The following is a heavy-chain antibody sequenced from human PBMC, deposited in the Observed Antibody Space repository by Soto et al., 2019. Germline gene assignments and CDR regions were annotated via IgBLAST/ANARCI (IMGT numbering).Heavy chain of an antibody. CDR1: GFTFSSYW. CDR3: ARGDGDYYDGNGYLGRH. Sequence: EVQLVESGGGLVQPGGSLRLSCAASGFTFSSYWMHWVRQAPGKGLMWVSRIKSDGSGTYYADSVKGRLTISRDNDKNTLYLHMKSLRAEDTAVYFCARGDGDYYDGNGYLGRHWGQGTLVTVSS. V-gene: IGHV3-74*01. CDR2: IKSDGSGT. J-gene: IGHJ4*02. D-gene: IGHD3-22*01.